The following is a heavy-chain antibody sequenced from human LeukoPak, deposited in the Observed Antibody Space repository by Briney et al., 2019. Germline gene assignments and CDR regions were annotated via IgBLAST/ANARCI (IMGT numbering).Heavy chain of an antibody. J-gene: IGHJ4*02. D-gene: IGHD5-24*01. V-gene: IGHV3-23*01. Sequence: GGSLRLSCAASGFTFSSYAMTCGPHAPGKGLEWVSAISDNGGSIFYADSVKGRVTIARDNSKNTLYLQMRSLRAEDTAVYYCARAGRWLKLDFDSWGQGTLVPVSS. CDR2: ISDNGGSI. CDR1: GFTFSSYA. CDR3: ARAGRWLKLDFDS.